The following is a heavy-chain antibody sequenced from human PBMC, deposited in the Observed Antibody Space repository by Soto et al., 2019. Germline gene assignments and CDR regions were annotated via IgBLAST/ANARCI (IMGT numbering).Heavy chain of an antibody. CDR1: GGSFSGYY. CDR2: INHSGST. D-gene: IGHD3-22*01. CDR3: ARPPPNYYDSSGSHYFDY. J-gene: IGHJ4*02. Sequence: SETLSLTCAVYGGSFSGYYWSWIRQPPGKGLEWIGEINHSGSTNYNPSLKSRVTISVDTSKNQFSLKLSSVTAADTAVYYCARPPPNYYDSSGSHYFDYWGQGTLVTVSS. V-gene: IGHV4-34*01.